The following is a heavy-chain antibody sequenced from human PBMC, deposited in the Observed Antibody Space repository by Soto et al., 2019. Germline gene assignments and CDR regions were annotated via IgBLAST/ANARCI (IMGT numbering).Heavy chain of an antibody. Sequence: GGSLRLSCAASGFTFSSYGMHWVRQAPGKGLEWVAVIWYDGSNKYYADSVKGRFTISRDNSKNTLYLQMNSLRAEDTAVYYCARDMRQPTWAKQEYVATILDYWGQGTLVTVSS. CDR3: ARDMRQPTWAKQEYVATILDY. J-gene: IGHJ4*02. CDR1: GFTFSSYG. V-gene: IGHV3-33*01. CDR2: IWYDGSNK. D-gene: IGHD5-12*01.